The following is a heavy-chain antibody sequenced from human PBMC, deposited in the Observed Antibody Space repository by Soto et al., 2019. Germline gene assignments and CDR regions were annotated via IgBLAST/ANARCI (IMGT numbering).Heavy chain of an antibody. CDR2: IIPIFGTA. CDR1: GCTFSSYA. J-gene: IGHJ6*02. D-gene: IGHD2-15*01. CDR3: ARDINDIVVVVAATDYYGMDV. Sequence: SVKVSCKASGCTFSSYAISWVRQAPGQGLEWMGGIIPIFGTANYAQKFQGRVTITADESTSTAYMELSSLRSEDTAAYYCARDINDIVVVVAATDYYGMDVWGQGTTVTVSS. V-gene: IGHV1-69*13.